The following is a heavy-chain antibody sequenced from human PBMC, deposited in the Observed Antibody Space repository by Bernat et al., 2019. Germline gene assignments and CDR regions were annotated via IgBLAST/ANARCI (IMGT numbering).Heavy chain of an antibody. CDR3: AKDSGPYDSSGYSLGY. D-gene: IGHD3-22*01. Sequence: QVQLVESGGGVVQPGRSLRLSCAASGFTFSSYGMHWVRQAPGKGLEWVAVISYDGSNKYYADSVKGRVNISRDNSKNTLYLQMNSLRAEDTAVYYCAKDSGPYDSSGYSLGYWGQGTLVTVSS. CDR1: GFTFSSYG. J-gene: IGHJ4*02. CDR2: ISYDGSNK. V-gene: IGHV3-30*18.